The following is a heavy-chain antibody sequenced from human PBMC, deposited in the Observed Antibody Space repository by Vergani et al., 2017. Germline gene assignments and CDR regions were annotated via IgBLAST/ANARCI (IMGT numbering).Heavy chain of an antibody. CDR2: ISGRSNYI. V-gene: IGHV3-21*06. CDR1: GFSFSTYS. J-gene: IGHJ4*02. CDR3: AGHQGTSAYYYGGFDY. D-gene: IGHD3-22*01. Sequence: EVQLQESGGGLVKPGGSLRVSCAASGFSFSTYSINWVRQAPGKGLEWVSSISGRSNYIYYADSLKGRFTISRDNSKNSVYLQMNSLRAEDTAIYYCAGHQGTSAYYYGGFDYWGQGILVTVSS.